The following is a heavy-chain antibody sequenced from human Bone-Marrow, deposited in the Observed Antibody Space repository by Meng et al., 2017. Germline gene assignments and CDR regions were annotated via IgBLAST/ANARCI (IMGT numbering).Heavy chain of an antibody. CDR3: ARGDYSSSPSF. V-gene: IGHV6-1*02. J-gene: IGHJ4*02. CDR1: GDIFSSNSAA. Sequence: QVQRQHSRPELVKPSQPLSLTCAISGDIFSSNSAAWHWIRQSPSRGREWLGRTFYRSKWYTDYAVSVKSRITINPDTSKNQFSLQLNSVTPEDTAVYYCARGDYSSSPSFWGQGTLVTVSS. D-gene: IGHD3-22*01. CDR2: TFYRSKWYT.